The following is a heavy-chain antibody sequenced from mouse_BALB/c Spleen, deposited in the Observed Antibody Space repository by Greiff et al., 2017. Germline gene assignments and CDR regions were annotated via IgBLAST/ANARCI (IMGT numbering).Heavy chain of an antibody. J-gene: IGHJ1*01. CDR1: GYSITSDYA. CDR3: ARGAITTVVADWYFDV. D-gene: IGHD1-1*01. CDR2: ISYSGST. V-gene: IGHV3-2*02. Sequence: EAQLQESGPGLVKPSQSLSLTCTVTGYSITSDYAWNWIRQFPGNKLEWMGYISYSGSTSYNPSLKSRISITRDTSKNQFFLQLNSVTTEDTATYYCARGAITTVVADWYFDVWGAGTTVTVSS.